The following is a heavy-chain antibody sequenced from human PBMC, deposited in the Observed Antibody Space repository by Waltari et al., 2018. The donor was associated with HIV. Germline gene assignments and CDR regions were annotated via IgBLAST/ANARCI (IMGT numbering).Heavy chain of an antibody. Sequence: QLQLQESGPGLVKPSETLSLTCTVSGGSISSSSYYWGWIRQPPGKGLEWIGSIYYSGSTYYNPSLKSRVTISVDTSKNQFSLKLSSVTAADTAVYYCARQHSGSFRRVDYWGQGTLVTVSS. CDR2: IYYSGST. CDR1: GGSISSSSYY. J-gene: IGHJ4*02. CDR3: ARQHSGSFRRVDY. V-gene: IGHV4-39*01. D-gene: IGHD1-26*01.